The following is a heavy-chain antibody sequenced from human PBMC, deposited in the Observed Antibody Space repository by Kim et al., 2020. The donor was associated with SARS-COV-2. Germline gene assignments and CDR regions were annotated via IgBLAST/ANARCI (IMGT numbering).Heavy chain of an antibody. CDR3: ASMDV. Sequence: INHSGITNYNPSLKSRVTISVDTSKNQFSLKLSSVTAADTAMYYCASMDVWGKGTTVTVSS. CDR2: INHSGIT. V-gene: IGHV4-34*01. J-gene: IGHJ6*03.